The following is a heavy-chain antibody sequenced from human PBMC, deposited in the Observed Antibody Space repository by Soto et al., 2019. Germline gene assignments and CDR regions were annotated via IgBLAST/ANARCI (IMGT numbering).Heavy chain of an antibody. D-gene: IGHD5-12*01. CDR3: AHSDGGYEIIYFDF. V-gene: IGHV2-5*01. CDR1: GFSFTTAGVA. J-gene: IGHJ4*02. Sequence: ESGPTLVNPTQTLTLTCTFSGFSFTTAGVAVGWIRQTPGGALEWLTLIYYNDNRRFSPSLKTRPTITGDTSKNQVVLSLTNVDPGDTATYFCAHSDGGYEIIYFDFWGQGIPVTVSS. CDR2: IYYNDNR.